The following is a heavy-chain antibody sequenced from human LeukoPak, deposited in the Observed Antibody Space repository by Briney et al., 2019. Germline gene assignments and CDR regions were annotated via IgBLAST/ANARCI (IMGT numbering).Heavy chain of an antibody. CDR3: ARDGGIEVGATKHYGMDV. J-gene: IGHJ6*02. D-gene: IGHD1-26*01. CDR1: GYTFTRYY. CDR2: INPSGGST. V-gene: IGHV1-46*01. Sequence: ASVKVSCKASGYTFTRYYMHWVRQAPGQGLEWTGIINPSGGSTSFAQNFQGRVTMTRDTSTSTVYMELSSLRSGDTAMYYCARDGGIEVGATKHYGMDVWGQGTTVTVSS.